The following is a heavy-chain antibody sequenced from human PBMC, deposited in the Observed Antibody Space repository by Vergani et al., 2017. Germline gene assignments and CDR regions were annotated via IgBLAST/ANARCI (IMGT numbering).Heavy chain of an antibody. V-gene: IGHV3-7*01. CDR3: ARDAYCSSTSCSGMFDY. J-gene: IGHJ4*02. CDR1: GFTFSSYW. Sequence: EVQLVESGGGLVQPGGSLRLSRAASGFTFSSYWMSWVRQAPGKGLEWVANIKQDGSEKYYVDSVKGRFTISRDNAKNSLYLQMNSLRAEDTAVYYCARDAYCSSTSCSGMFDYWGQGTLVTVSS. D-gene: IGHD2-2*01. CDR2: IKQDGSEK.